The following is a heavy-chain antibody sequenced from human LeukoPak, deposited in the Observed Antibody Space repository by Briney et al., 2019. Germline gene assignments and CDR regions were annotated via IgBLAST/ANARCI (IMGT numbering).Heavy chain of an antibody. CDR1: GGSISSYY. V-gene: IGHV4-59*01. CDR3: ARGGIAVAGFDP. Sequence: SETLSLTCTVSGGSISSYYWSWIRQPPGKGLEWIGYIYYSGSTNYNPSLKSRVTISVDTSKNQFSLKLSSVTAADTAVYYCARGGIAVAGFDPWGQGTLVTVSS. J-gene: IGHJ5*02. D-gene: IGHD6-19*01. CDR2: IYYSGST.